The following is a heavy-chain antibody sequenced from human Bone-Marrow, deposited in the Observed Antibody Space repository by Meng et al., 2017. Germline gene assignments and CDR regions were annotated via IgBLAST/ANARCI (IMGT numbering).Heavy chain of an antibody. CDR1: GFTFSSYG. Sequence: LTGAASGFTFSSYGMHWVRQAPGKGLEWVAVIWYDGSNKYYADSVKGRFTISRDNSKNTLYLQMNSLRAEDTAVYYCARDLMEQQLVFDYWGQGTLVTVSS. D-gene: IGHD6-13*01. CDR2: IWYDGSNK. CDR3: ARDLMEQQLVFDY. J-gene: IGHJ4*02. V-gene: IGHV3-33*01.